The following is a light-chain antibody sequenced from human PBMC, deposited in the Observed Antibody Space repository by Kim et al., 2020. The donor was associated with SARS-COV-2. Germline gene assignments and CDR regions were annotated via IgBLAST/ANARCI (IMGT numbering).Light chain of an antibody. CDR1: QSVSSNY. CDR2: GAS. J-gene: IGKJ4*01. V-gene: IGKV3-20*01. CDR3: QQYGSSPFT. Sequence: ETVLTQSPGTLSLSPGERATLSCRASQSVSSNYLAWYQQKPGQAPRLLIYGASSRATGIPDRFSGSGSGTDFTLTISRLEPEDFAVYYCQQYGSSPFTFGGGTKVDIK.